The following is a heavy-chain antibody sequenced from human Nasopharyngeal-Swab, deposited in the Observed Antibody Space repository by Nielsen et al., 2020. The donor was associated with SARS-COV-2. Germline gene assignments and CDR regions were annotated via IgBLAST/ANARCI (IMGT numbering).Heavy chain of an antibody. CDR2: IKQDGSEK. CDR1: GFTFSSYW. Sequence: GESLKISCAAFGFTFSSYWMSWVRQAPGKGLEWVANIKQDGSEKFYVDSVRGRFTISRDNAKNSLYLQMNSLRAEDTAVYYCARGDYYDSSGDYVDAFDIWGQGTMVTVS. J-gene: IGHJ3*02. CDR3: ARGDYYDSSGDYVDAFDI. V-gene: IGHV3-7*03. D-gene: IGHD3-22*01.